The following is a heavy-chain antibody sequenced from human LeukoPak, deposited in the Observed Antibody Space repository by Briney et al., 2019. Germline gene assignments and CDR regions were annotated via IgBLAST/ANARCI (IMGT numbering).Heavy chain of an antibody. Sequence: SVKVSCKASGGTFSSYAISRVRQAPGQGLEWMGGIIPIFGTANYAQKFQGRVTITADKSTSTAYMELSSLRSEDTAVYYCARDWGPGYYEATDAFDIWGQGTMVTVSS. CDR2: IIPIFGTA. J-gene: IGHJ3*02. CDR3: ARDWGPGYYEATDAFDI. V-gene: IGHV1-69*06. CDR1: GGTFSSYA. D-gene: IGHD3-22*01.